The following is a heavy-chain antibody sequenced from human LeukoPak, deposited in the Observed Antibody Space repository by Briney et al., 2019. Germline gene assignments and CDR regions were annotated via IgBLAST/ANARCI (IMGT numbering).Heavy chain of an antibody. D-gene: IGHD3-22*01. CDR3: ARVDSSGADY. Sequence: PGGSLRLSCAASGFTSSSYGMHWVRQAPGKGLEWVSYISSSGSTIYYADSVKGRFTISRDNAKNSLYLQMNSLRAEDTAVYYCARVDSSGADYWGQGTLVTVSS. CDR1: GFTSSSYG. J-gene: IGHJ4*02. CDR2: ISSSGSTI. V-gene: IGHV3-48*04.